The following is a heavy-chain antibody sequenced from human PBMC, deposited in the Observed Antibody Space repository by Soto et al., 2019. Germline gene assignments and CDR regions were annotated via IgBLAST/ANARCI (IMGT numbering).Heavy chain of an antibody. J-gene: IGHJ4*02. Sequence: EVQLLESGGGLVQSGGSLRLSCAASGFTFSSYPMSWVRQAPGKGLEWVSAINAGGNTYYADFVKGRFTISRDISKNTLYLQMNSLGAEDTAVYYCAKDSNKYSSSLRGRYFDYWGQGIGVTVSS. CDR1: GFTFSSYP. CDR2: INAGGNT. V-gene: IGHV3-23*01. D-gene: IGHD4-4*01. CDR3: AKDSNKYSSSLRGRYFDY.